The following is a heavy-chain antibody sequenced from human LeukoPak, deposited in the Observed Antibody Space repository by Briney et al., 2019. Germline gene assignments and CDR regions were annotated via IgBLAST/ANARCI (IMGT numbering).Heavy chain of an antibody. CDR2: VNWNGGRT. CDR1: GFTFDDYG. Sequence: GGSLRLSCAASGFTFDDYGMSWVRQAPGKGLEWVAGVNWNGGRTVYADSAKGRFTISRDNAKNSLYLQMNSLRAEDTALYYCARDGYSYGTVREHFDYWGQGTLVTVSS. D-gene: IGHD5-18*01. V-gene: IGHV3-20*04. J-gene: IGHJ4*02. CDR3: ARDGYSYGTVREHFDY.